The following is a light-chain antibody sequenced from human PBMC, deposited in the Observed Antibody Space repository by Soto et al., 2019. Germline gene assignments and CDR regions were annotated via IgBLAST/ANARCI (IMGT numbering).Light chain of an antibody. CDR1: QSVSSN. CDR2: GAS. V-gene: IGKV3-15*01. J-gene: IGKJ5*01. Sequence: EIVMTQSPATLSVSPAERATLSGRASQSVSSNLAWYQQKPGQAPRLLIYGASTRATGIPARFSGSGSGTEFTLTISSLQSEDFAVYYCQQYNNWITFGQGTDWRL. CDR3: QQYNNWIT.